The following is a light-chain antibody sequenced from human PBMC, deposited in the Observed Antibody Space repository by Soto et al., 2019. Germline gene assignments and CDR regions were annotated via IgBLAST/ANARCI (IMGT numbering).Light chain of an antibody. CDR1: QSVSSY. J-gene: IGKJ4*01. V-gene: IGKV3-11*01. Sequence: EIVLTQSQATLSLSPGERATLSCRASQSVSSYLAWYQQKPGQAPRLLLYDASNRATGIPARFSGSGSGTDFTLTISSLEPEDFAVYYCQQRSNWLLTFGGGTKVEIK. CDR2: DAS. CDR3: QQRSNWLLT.